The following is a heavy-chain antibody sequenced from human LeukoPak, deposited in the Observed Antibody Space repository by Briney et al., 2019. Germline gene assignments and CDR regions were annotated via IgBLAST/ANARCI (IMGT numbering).Heavy chain of an antibody. Sequence: GGSLRLSCAASGFTFSSYSMTWVRQAPGEGLEWVSSISASGSSTFYADSVKGRFTISRDSSRNTLYLQMNSLRAEDTAVYYCAKVPRYCSSTSCPDFDYWGQGTLVTVSS. CDR2: ISASGSST. D-gene: IGHD2-2*01. CDR1: GFTFSSYS. J-gene: IGHJ4*02. V-gene: IGHV3-23*01. CDR3: AKVPRYCSSTSCPDFDY.